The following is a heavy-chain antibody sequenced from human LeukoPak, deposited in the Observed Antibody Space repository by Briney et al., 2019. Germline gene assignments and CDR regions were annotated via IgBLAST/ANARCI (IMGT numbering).Heavy chain of an antibody. D-gene: IGHD6-13*01. CDR2: INPNSGDT. CDR3: ARDLYSSSWYGNFDY. Sequence: RASVKVSCKASGYVLTAYYMYWVRQAPGQGLEWMGWINPNSGDTNYAQKLQGRVTMTTDTSTSTAYMELRSLRSDDTAVYYCARDLYSSSWYGNFDYWGQGTLVTVSS. J-gene: IGHJ4*02. CDR1: GYVLTAYY. V-gene: IGHV1-2*02.